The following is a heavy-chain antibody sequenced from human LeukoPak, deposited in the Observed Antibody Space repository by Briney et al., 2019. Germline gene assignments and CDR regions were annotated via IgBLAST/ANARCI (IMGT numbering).Heavy chain of an antibody. Sequence: GESLKISCKGSGYSFTSYWIGWVRQMPGKGLELMGIIYPGDSDTRYSPSFQGQVTISADKSISTAYLQWSSLKASDTAMYYCARHSPTAIAAADLDLNWFDPWGQGTLVTVSS. J-gene: IGHJ5*02. V-gene: IGHV5-51*01. CDR3: ARHSPTAIAAADLDLNWFDP. CDR1: GYSFTSYW. CDR2: IYPGDSDT. D-gene: IGHD6-13*01.